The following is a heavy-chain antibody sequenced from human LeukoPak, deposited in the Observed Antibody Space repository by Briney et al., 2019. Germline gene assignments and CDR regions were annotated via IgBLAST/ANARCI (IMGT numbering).Heavy chain of an antibody. CDR1: GDTVSSNSAS. D-gene: IGHD2-2*01. V-gene: IGHV6-1*01. Sequence: SSQTLSLTCAISGDTVSSNSASWSWARQSPSRGLEWLGRTYYRSKWYNESGVSVGSRVIINADASKNQFSLQLNSVTPEDTAVYYCARDLLVTTSYALGYWGQGILVTVSS. CDR2: TYYRSKWYN. CDR3: ARDLLVTTSYALGY. J-gene: IGHJ4*02.